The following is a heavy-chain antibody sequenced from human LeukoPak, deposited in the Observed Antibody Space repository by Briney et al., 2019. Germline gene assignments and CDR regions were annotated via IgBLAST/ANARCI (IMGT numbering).Heavy chain of an antibody. CDR1: GFTFTSYG. D-gene: IGHD1-1*01. J-gene: IGHJ3*02. Sequence: GGSLRLSCAASGFTFTSYGISWVRQAPGQGLEWMGWISAYNGNTNYAQKLQGRVTMTTDTSTSTAYMELRSLRSDDTAVYYCARASMLERRPGDAFDIWGQGTMVTVSS. CDR3: ARASMLERRPGDAFDI. CDR2: ISAYNGNT. V-gene: IGHV1-18*01.